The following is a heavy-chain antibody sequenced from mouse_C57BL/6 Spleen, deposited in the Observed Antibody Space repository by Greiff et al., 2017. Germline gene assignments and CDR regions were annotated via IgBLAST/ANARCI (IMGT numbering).Heavy chain of an antibody. D-gene: IGHD1-1*01. CDR3: ASVVADYYAMDY. CDR1: GYAFTSSW. Sequence: VQLQQSGPELVKPGASVKISCKASGYAFTSSWMNWVKQRPGKGLEWIGRIYPGAGDTNYNGKFKGKATLTADKSSSTAYMQLSSLTSEDSAVYFCASVVADYYAMDYWGQGTSVTVSS. V-gene: IGHV1-82*01. CDR2: IYPGAGDT. J-gene: IGHJ4*01.